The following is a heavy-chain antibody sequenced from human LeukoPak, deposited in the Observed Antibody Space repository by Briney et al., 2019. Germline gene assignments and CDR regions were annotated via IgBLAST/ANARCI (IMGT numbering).Heavy chain of an antibody. Sequence: GGSLRLSCAASGFTFSSYWMHWVRQAPGKGLEWVSAISGSGGSTYYADSVKGRFTISRDNSKNTLYLQMNSLRAEDTAVYYCALIAVAGYYYYYYMDVWGKGTTVTISS. D-gene: IGHD6-19*01. CDR2: ISGSGGST. V-gene: IGHV3-23*01. CDR1: GFTFSSYW. J-gene: IGHJ6*03. CDR3: ALIAVAGYYYYYYMDV.